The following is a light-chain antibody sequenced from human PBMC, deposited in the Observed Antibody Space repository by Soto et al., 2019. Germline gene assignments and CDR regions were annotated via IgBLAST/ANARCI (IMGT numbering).Light chain of an antibody. Sequence: QSALTQPASVSGSPGQSITITCTGTSSDVETNTLVSWFQQHPGNVPKLLIYEASKRPSGVSRRFSGSQSGNTASLTISGLQAEDAAEYYCSSYGSDKTFNVFGGGTKLTVL. CDR2: EAS. CDR3: SSYGSDKTFNV. V-gene: IGLV2-23*02. J-gene: IGLJ1*01. CDR1: SSDVETNTL.